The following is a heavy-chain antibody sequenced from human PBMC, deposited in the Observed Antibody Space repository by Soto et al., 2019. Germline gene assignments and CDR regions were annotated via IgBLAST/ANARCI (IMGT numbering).Heavy chain of an antibody. CDR2: IKQDGSEK. V-gene: IGHV3-7*01. Sequence: GSLRLSCAASGFTFSTYWMNWVRQAPRKGLEWVANIKQDGSEKYYVDSVKGRFAISRDNAKDSLFLQMNNLRAEDTAVYYCVRDWSTFWGMDVWGQGTTVTV. CDR3: VRDWSTFWGMDV. CDR1: GFTFSTYW. J-gene: IGHJ6*02.